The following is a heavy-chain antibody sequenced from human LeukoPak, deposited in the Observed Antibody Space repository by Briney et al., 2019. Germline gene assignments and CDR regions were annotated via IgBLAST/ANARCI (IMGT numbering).Heavy chain of an antibody. D-gene: IGHD2-15*01. CDR3: ARYLRYCSGGSCYSAKNNWFDP. Sequence: SETLSLTCTVSGGSISSYYWSWIRQPPGKGLEWIGYIYYSGSTNYNPSLKSRVTISVDTSKNQFSLKLSSVTAADTAVYYCARYLRYCSGGSCYSAKNNWFDPWGQGTLVTVSS. CDR2: IYYSGST. CDR1: GGSISSYY. J-gene: IGHJ5*02. V-gene: IGHV4-59*12.